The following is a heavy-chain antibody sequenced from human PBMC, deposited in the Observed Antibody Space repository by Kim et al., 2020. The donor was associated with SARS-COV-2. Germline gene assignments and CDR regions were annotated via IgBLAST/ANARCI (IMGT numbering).Heavy chain of an antibody. D-gene: IGHD2-21*01. V-gene: IGHV3-48*02. CDR1: GFTFSSYS. J-gene: IGHJ6*02. CDR3: ARDRDIVVVIAIFSDIDHGYGSDV. Sequence: GGSLRLSCAASGFTFSSYSMNWVRQAPGKGLEWVSYISSSSSTIYYADSVKGRFTISRDNAKNSLYLQMNSLRDEDTAVYYCARDRDIVVVIAIFSDIDHGYGSDVWGQGTTVTVSS. CDR2: ISSSSSTI.